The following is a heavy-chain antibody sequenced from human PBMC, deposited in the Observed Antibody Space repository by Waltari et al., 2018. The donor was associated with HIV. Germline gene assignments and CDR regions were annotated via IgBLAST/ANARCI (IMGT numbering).Heavy chain of an antibody. CDR1: GFTFSNFW. CDR3: ASPSIRAGMDV. D-gene: IGHD2-2*02. V-gene: IGHV3-7*01. Sequence: EVQLVESGGGLVQPGGSLRLSCAASGFTFSNFWMSWVRQAPGNGLEWLANIKQDGSEKNYVDSVNGRFTISRDNAKNSLYLQMNSLRAEDTAVYYCASPSIRAGMDVWGQGTTVTVSS. J-gene: IGHJ6*02. CDR2: IKQDGSEK.